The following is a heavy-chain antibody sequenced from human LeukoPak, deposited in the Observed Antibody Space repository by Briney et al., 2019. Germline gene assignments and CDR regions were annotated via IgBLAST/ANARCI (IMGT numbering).Heavy chain of an antibody. D-gene: IGHD7-27*01. J-gene: IGHJ2*01. CDR3: ANPWGSGWYFDL. CDR1: GFTFSNHA. V-gene: IGHV3-23*01. CDR2: ISTSGDST. Sequence: GNSLRLSCAASGFTFSNHAMTWVRQAPGKGLEWVSLISTSGDSTYYADSVKGRFTISRDNSKNTLYLQMNNLRAEDTAVYYCANPWGSGWYFDLWGRGTLVTVSS.